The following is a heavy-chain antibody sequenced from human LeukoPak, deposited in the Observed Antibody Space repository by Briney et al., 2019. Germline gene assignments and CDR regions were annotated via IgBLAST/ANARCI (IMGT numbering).Heavy chain of an antibody. CDR3: AKAGCSGGSCYSAFDY. J-gene: IGHJ4*02. D-gene: IGHD2-15*01. Sequence: GGSLRLSCAASGFTSSSYSMHWGRPAPGEGLEWVAFIRYDGSNKYYADSVKGRFTISRDNSKNTLYLQMNSLRAEDTAVYYCAKAGCSGGSCYSAFDYWDQGALVTVSS. V-gene: IGHV3-30*02. CDR1: GFTSSSYS. CDR2: IRYDGSNK.